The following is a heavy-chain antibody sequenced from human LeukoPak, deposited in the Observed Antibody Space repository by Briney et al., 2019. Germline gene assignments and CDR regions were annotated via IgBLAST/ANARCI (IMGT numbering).Heavy chain of an antibody. D-gene: IGHD2-2*01. J-gene: IGHJ4*02. CDR1: GGSISSYY. Sequence: SETLSLTRTVSGGSISSYYWSWIRPPAGKGLEWIGRIYTSGSTNYNPSLKSRVTMSVDTSKNQFSLKLSSVTAAGTAVYYCARVTCSSTSCYVLDYWGQGTLVTVSS. CDR2: IYTSGST. V-gene: IGHV4-4*07. CDR3: ARVTCSSTSCYVLDY.